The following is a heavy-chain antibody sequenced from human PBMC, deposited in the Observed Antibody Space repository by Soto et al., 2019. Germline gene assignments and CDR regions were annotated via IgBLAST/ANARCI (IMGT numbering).Heavy chain of an antibody. CDR1: GGSISSYY. Sequence: SETLSLTCTVSGGSISSYYWGWIRQPPGKGLEWIGSIYYSGSTYYNPSLKSRVTISVDTSKNQFSLKLSSVTAADTAVYYCARPGMDYYNYYYMDVWGKGTTVTVSS. CDR2: IYYSGST. V-gene: IGHV4-39*01. CDR3: ARPGMDYYNYYYMDV. J-gene: IGHJ6*03.